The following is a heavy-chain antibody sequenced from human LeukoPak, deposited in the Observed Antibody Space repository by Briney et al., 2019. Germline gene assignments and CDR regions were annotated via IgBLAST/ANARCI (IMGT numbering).Heavy chain of an antibody. V-gene: IGHV1-2*02. D-gene: IGHD3-10*01. CDR3: ARGDMKVLWFGELSSLVDY. CDR1: GYTFTGYY. CDR2: INPNSGGT. J-gene: IGHJ4*02. Sequence: ASVKVSCKASGYTFTGYYMHWVRQAPGQGLEWMGWINPNSGGTNYAQKFQGRVTITRDTSISTAYMELSRLRSDDTAVYYCARGDMKVLWFGELSSLVDYWGQGTLVTVSS.